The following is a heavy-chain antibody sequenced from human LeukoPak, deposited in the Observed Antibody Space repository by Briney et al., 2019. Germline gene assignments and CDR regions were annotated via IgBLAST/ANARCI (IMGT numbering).Heavy chain of an antibody. CDR2: ISSSSSYI. V-gene: IGHV3-21*01. D-gene: IGHD1-1*01. J-gene: IGHJ3*02. CDR1: GFTFSSYS. CDR3: ARDLAGYLPDAFDI. Sequence: GGSLRLSCAASGFTFSSYSMNWVRQAPGKGLEWVSSISSSSSYIYYADSVKGRFTISRDNAKNSLYLQMNSLRAEDTAVYYCARDLAGYLPDAFDIWGQGTMVTVSS.